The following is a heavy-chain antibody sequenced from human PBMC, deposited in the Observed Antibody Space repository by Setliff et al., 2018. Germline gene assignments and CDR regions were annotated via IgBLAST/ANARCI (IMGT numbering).Heavy chain of an antibody. V-gene: IGHV4-39*01. CDR2: IYNTGNT. CDR3: ACWGGTVNAFDI. CDR1: GGAITSSSYL. D-gene: IGHD3-16*01. Sequence: SETLSLTCTVSGGAITSSSYLWGWIRQTPGKGLEWIGSIYNTGNTYYNPSLKGRVTISVDTSKKQFSLKVTSLTAADTAVYYCACWGGTVNAFDIWGQGTMVTVSS. J-gene: IGHJ3*02.